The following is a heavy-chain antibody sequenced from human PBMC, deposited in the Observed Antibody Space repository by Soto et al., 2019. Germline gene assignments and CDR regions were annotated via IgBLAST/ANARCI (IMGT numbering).Heavy chain of an antibody. CDR1: GESFSGYF. Sequence: QVQLQQWGAGLLKSSETLSLTCVVYGESFSGYFWSWIRQPPGQGLEWIGGIINSGVTKYNPSLKSRVTMSVDTSKNQFSLNLNSLTAADTAVYYCARDDPVTKTIDYWGQGTLVTVSS. D-gene: IGHD4-17*01. V-gene: IGHV4-34*02. CDR2: IINSGVT. J-gene: IGHJ4*02. CDR3: ARDDPVTKTIDY.